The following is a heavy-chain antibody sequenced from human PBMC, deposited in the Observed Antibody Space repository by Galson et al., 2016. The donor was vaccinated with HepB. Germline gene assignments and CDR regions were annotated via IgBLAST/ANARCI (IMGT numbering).Heavy chain of an antibody. CDR3: ARLRFGDPDC. CDR2: IRGKTNKYAT. Sequence: SLRLSCAASGFTFSDSAIHWVRQASGKGLEWVGRIRGKTNKYATAYAASVKGRFTISRDDSKTTTYLQMNSLKTEDTAVYYCARLRFGDPDCWGQGTLVTVSS. V-gene: IGHV3-73*01. D-gene: IGHD3-10*01. J-gene: IGHJ4*02. CDR1: GFTFSDSA.